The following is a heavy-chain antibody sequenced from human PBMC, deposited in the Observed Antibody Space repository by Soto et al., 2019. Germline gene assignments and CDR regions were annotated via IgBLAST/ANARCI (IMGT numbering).Heavy chain of an antibody. CDR3: ARDAHPYICSSTSCGYNWFDP. D-gene: IGHD2-2*01. J-gene: IGHJ5*02. CDR2: IYYSGST. CDR1: GGSISSSSYY. V-gene: IGHV4-39*07. Sequence: PSETLSLTCTVSGGSISSSSYYWGWIRQPPGKGLEWIGSIYYSGSTYYNPSLKSRVTISVDTSKNQFSLKLSSVTAADTAVYYCARDAHPYICSSTSCGYNWFDPWGQGTLVTVSS.